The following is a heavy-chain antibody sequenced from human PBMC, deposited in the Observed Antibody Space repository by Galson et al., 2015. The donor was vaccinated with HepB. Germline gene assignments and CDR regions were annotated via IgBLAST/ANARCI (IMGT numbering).Heavy chain of an antibody. CDR3: TKDSSSGYPHYFDY. D-gene: IGHD3-22*01. J-gene: IGHJ4*02. V-gene: IGHV3-23*01. CDR1: GFIFSNYA. Sequence: SLRLSCAASGFIFSNYAMTWVRQAAGKGLEWVSTISDRTYHADSVKGRFTISRDNSKNTLYLQMNSLRADDTAVYYCTKDSSSGYPHYFDYWGQGTLVTVSS. CDR2: ISDRT.